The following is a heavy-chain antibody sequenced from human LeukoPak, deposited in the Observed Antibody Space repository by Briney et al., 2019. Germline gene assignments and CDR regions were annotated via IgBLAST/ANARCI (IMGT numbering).Heavy chain of an antibody. CDR1: GFTFSDHY. CDR2: TRNKVNSYTT. J-gene: IGHJ4*02. Sequence: GGSLRLSCAASGFTFSDHYIDWVRQAPGKGLEWVARTRNKVNSYTTAYAASVTGRFTVSRDDSSNSVYLQMNSLKIEDTAVYYCARSMYGEGXXIXXXDYXGQGSLLTVSS. V-gene: IGHV3-72*01. D-gene: IGHD4/OR15-4a*01. CDR3: ARSMYGEGXXIXXXDY.